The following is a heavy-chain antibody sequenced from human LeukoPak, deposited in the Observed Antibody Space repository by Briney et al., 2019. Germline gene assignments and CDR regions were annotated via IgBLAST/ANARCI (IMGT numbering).Heavy chain of an antibody. CDR3: ARVRYSSSWTKYYFDY. J-gene: IGHJ4*02. CDR2: ISSSSSYI. CDR1: GFTFSSYS. V-gene: IGHV3-21*01. Sequence: GGSLRLSCAASGFTFSSYSMNWVRQAPGKGLEWVSSISSSSSYIYYADSVKGRFTISRDNAKNSLYLQLNSLRAEDTAVYYCARVRYSSSWTKYYFDYWGQGTLVTVSS. D-gene: IGHD6-13*01.